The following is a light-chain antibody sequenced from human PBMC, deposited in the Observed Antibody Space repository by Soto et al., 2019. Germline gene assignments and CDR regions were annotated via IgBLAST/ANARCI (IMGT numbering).Light chain of an antibody. V-gene: IGKV3-20*01. CDR2: GAS. Sequence: EIVLTQSPGTLSLSPGERATLSCRASQSVSSSYLAWYQQKPGQAPRLLIYGASSRATGIPDRLSVSGSGTDFTLTISRLEPEDVAVYYCQQYGSSPYTFGQGTKLE. CDR1: QSVSSSY. J-gene: IGKJ2*01. CDR3: QQYGSSPYT.